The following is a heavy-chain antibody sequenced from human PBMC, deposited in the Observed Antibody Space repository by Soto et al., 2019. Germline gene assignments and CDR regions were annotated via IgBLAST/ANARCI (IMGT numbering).Heavy chain of an antibody. CDR2: IYYFGST. J-gene: IGHJ4*02. D-gene: IGHD3-10*01. Sequence: QVQLRESGPGLVKPSQTLSLTCTVSGGSISSNGNYWSWVRQHPGKGLEWIGCIYYFGSTYFSPPLKSRVTISADTSKNQFSLNLSSVTAADTAVYYCARVVSGPNGWAFDYWGQGILVTVSS. CDR3: ARVVSGPNGWAFDY. CDR1: GGSISSNGNY. V-gene: IGHV4-31*03.